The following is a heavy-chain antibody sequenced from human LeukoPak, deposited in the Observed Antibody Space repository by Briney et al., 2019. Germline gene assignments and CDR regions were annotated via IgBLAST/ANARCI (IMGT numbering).Heavy chain of an antibody. CDR2: INHSGST. V-gene: IGHV4-34*01. Sequence: PSEALSLTCAVYGGSFSGCYWSWIRQPPGKGLEWIGEINHSGSTNYNPSLKSRVTISVDTSKNQFSLKLSSVTAADTAVYYCAREAHYYDFWSGYSGWFDPWGQGTLVTVSS. CDR3: AREAHYYDFWSGYSGWFDP. D-gene: IGHD3-3*01. J-gene: IGHJ5*02. CDR1: GGSFSGCY.